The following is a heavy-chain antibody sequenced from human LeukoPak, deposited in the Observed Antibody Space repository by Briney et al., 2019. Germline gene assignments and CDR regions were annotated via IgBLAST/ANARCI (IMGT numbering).Heavy chain of an antibody. J-gene: IGHJ4*02. Sequence: GGSLRLSCAASGFTFSSYAMSWVRQAPGKGLEWVSAISGSGGSTYYADSVKGRFTISRDNSKNTLYLQMNSLRAEDTAVYYCAKVAYYDFWSGYYTGLDYWGQGTLVTVSS. V-gene: IGHV3-23*01. CDR3: AKVAYYDFWSGYYTGLDY. D-gene: IGHD3-3*01. CDR2: ISGSGGST. CDR1: GFTFSSYA.